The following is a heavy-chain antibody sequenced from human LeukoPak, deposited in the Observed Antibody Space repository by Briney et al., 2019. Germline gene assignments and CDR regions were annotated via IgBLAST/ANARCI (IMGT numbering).Heavy chain of an antibody. D-gene: IGHD1-20*01. CDR1: GFTFSSYA. CDR3: AKDVLPYNWNVCWFDP. V-gene: IGHV3-23*01. CDR2: ISGSGGST. Sequence: GGSLRLSCAASGFTFSSYAMSWVRQAPGKGLEWVSAISGSGGSTYYADSVKGRFTISRDNSKNTLYLQMNSLRAEDTAVYYCAKDVLPYNWNVCWFDPWGQGTLVTVSS. J-gene: IGHJ5*02.